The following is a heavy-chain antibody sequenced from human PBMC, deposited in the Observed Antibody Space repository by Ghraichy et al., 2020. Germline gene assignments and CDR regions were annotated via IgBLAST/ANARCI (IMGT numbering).Heavy chain of an antibody. V-gene: IGHV3-23*01. CDR2: ISAGGTTT. Sequence: GESLNISCAASGFSFSNYVLTWVRQAPGKGLEWVSTISAGGTTTYYADSVKGRFTISRDNSQNTLYLQMNSLRVEDTAVYYCAKSWGNCSGGTCPSYNWFDPCGHGAMVTVSS. J-gene: IGHJ5*02. CDR1: GFSFSNYV. CDR3: AKSWGNCSGGTCPSYNWFDP. D-gene: IGHD2-15*01.